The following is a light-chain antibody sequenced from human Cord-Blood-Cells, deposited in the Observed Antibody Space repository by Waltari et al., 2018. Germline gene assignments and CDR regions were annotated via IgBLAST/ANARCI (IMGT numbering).Light chain of an antibody. J-gene: IGKJ2*01. V-gene: IGKV3-15*01. CDR1: QSVSSN. Sequence: EIVMTQSSATLSVSRGERATPSCRASQSVSSNLAWYQQKPGQAPRLLIYGASTRATGIPARFSGSGSGTEFTLTISSLQSEDFAVYYCQQYNNWPPDTFGQGTKLEIK. CDR3: QQYNNWPPDT. CDR2: GAS.